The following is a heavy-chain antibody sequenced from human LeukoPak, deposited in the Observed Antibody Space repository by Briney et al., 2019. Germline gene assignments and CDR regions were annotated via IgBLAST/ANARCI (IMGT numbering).Heavy chain of an antibody. D-gene: IGHD2-15*01. Sequence: GGSLRLSCAASGFTFSSNWMSWVRQAPGKGLEWVANIRQDGSDKYYMDSVKGRFTISRDNAKNSLSLQMNSLRVEDTAVYYCARDRDCGDGGCYPHFDYWGQGVRVTVSS. V-gene: IGHV3-7*01. CDR3: ARDRDCGDGGCYPHFDY. CDR2: IRQDGSDK. CDR1: GFTFSSNW. J-gene: IGHJ4*02.